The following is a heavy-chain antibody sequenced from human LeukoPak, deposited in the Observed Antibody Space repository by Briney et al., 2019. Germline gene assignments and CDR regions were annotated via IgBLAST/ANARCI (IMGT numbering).Heavy chain of an antibody. Sequence: PSQTLSLTCSVSGESLSSPDYYWSWIRQPPGKGLEWIGYIDYSESTYYNPSLKSRLTISMDTSKNQFSLKLNSVTAADTAVYYCACFVGGGWFDPWGQGTLVTVSS. CDR1: GESLSSPDYY. D-gene: IGHD1-26*01. CDR3: ACFVGGGWFDP. J-gene: IGHJ5*02. V-gene: IGHV4-30-4*01. CDR2: IDYSEST.